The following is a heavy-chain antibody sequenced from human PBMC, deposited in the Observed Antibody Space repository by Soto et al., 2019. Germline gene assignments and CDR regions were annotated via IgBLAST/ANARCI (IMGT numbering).Heavy chain of an antibody. D-gene: IGHD6-19*01. CDR2: MWYDGSNK. CDR3: ARDRGGYSSGWFEDYYYGMDV. J-gene: IGHJ6*02. CDR1: GFTFSSYG. V-gene: IGHV3-33*01. Sequence: QVQLVESGGGVVQPGRSLRLSCAASGFTFSSYGMHWVRQAPGKGLEWVAVMWYDGSNKYYADSVKGRFTISRDNSKNTLYLQMNSLRAEDTAVYYCARDRGGYSSGWFEDYYYGMDVWGQGTTVTVSS.